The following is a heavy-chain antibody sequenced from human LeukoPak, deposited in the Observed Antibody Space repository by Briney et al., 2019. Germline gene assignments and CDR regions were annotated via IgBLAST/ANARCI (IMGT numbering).Heavy chain of an antibody. Sequence: ASVKVSCKASGYTFTGYYMHWVRQAPGQGLEWMGWINPNSGGTNYAQKFQGRVTMTRDTFISTAYMELSRLRSDDTAVYYCARGGRQQLALPYNWFDPWGQGTLVTVSS. V-gene: IGHV1-2*02. CDR1: GYTFTGYY. D-gene: IGHD6-13*01. J-gene: IGHJ5*02. CDR3: ARGGRQQLALPYNWFDP. CDR2: INPNSGGT.